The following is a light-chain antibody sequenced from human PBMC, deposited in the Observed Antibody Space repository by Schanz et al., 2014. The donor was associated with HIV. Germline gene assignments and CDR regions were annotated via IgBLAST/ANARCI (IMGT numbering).Light chain of an antibody. J-gene: IGKJ4*01. Sequence: IQMTQSPSSLSASVGDSVTVACRSSRTISTFLNWYQQMPGRAPKLLIYAASTLESGVPSRFNGSGSGTDFTLTITNLQPEDFATYYCQQANTFPLTFGGGTKVEMK. CDR1: RTISTF. CDR2: AAS. CDR3: QQANTFPLT. V-gene: IGKV1-39*01.